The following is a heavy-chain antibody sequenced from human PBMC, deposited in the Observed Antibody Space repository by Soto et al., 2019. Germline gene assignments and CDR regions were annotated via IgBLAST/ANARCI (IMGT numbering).Heavy chain of an antibody. V-gene: IGHV1-69*12. J-gene: IGHJ2*01. Sequence: QVQLVQSGAEVKKPGSSVKVSCKASGGTFSSYAISWVRQAPGQGLEWMGGIIPIFGTANYAQKFQGRVTITADESTSTAYMELSSLRSEDTAVYYCAIAYCGGDCYPGYWYFDLWGRGTLVTVSS. CDR2: IIPIFGTA. D-gene: IGHD2-21*02. CDR3: AIAYCGGDCYPGYWYFDL. CDR1: GGTFSSYA.